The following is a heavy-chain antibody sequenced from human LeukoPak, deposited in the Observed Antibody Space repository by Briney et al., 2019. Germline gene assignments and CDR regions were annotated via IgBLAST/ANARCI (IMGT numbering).Heavy chain of an antibody. D-gene: IGHD2-2*01. V-gene: IGHV1-18*01. J-gene: IGHJ4*02. Sequence: ASVKVSCKASGYTLTSYGISWVRHAPGQGLEWMGWISAYNGNTNYTQKLEGRVTMTTDTSTSTAYMELRSLRSDDTAVYYCARGPSNFVVVPAAYYDYWGQGTLVTVSS. CDR3: ARGPSNFVVVPAAYYDY. CDR1: GYTLTSYG. CDR2: ISAYNGNT.